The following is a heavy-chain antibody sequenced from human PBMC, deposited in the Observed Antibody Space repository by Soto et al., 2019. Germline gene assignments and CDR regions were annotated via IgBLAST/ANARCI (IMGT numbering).Heavy chain of an antibody. Sequence: QVQLVESGGGVVQPGRSLRLSCAASGFTFSSYGMHWVRQAPGKGLEWVAVIWYDGSNKYYADSVKGRFTISRDNSNNTLYLQMISLRAEDTAVYYCARGVDYDILTGYYKTDSNWFDPWGQGTLVTVSS. V-gene: IGHV3-33*01. CDR1: GFTFSSYG. D-gene: IGHD3-9*01. CDR2: IWYDGSNK. CDR3: ARGVDYDILTGYYKTDSNWFDP. J-gene: IGHJ5*02.